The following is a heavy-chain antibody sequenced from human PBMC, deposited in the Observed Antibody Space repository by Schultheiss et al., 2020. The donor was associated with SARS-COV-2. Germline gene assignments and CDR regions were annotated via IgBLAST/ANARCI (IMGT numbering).Heavy chain of an antibody. CDR2: IYYSGST. CDR1: GGSFSGYY. D-gene: IGHD1-1*01. CDR3: ARQRYNWNDDGMDV. V-gene: IGHV4-59*08. J-gene: IGHJ6*02. Sequence: SETLSLTCAVYGGSFSGYYWSWIRQPPGKGLEWIGYIYYSGSTYHNPSLESRVTISIDTSKNQFSLKLSSVTAADTAVYYCARQRYNWNDDGMDVWGQGTTVTVSS.